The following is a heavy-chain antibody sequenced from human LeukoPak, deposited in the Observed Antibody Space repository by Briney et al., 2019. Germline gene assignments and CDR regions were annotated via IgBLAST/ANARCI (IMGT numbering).Heavy chain of an antibody. CDR3: ARDLGDV. J-gene: IGHJ6*04. V-gene: IGHV1-2*02. CDR2: INPNSGGT. CDR1: GYTFTGYC. Sequence: ASVKVSCKASGYTFTGYCIQWVRQAPGQGLEWMGWINPNSGGTYYAQKFQGRVTMTRDTSISTAYMELGRLRSDDTAVYYCARDLGDVWGKGTTVTISS.